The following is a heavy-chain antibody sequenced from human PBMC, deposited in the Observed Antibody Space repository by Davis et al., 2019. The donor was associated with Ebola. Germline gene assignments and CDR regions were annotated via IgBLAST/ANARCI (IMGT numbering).Heavy chain of an antibody. D-gene: IGHD5-18*01. CDR3: ARGKTWIQLWSYYYYMDV. CDR2: IYYSGST. CDR1: GGSFSGYY. Sequence: SETLSLTCAVYGGSFSGYYWSWIRQPPGKGLEWIGYIYYSGSTNYNPSLKSRVTISVDTSKNQFSLKLSSVTAADTAVYYCARGKTWIQLWSYYYYMDVWGKGTTVTVSS. J-gene: IGHJ6*03. V-gene: IGHV4-59*12.